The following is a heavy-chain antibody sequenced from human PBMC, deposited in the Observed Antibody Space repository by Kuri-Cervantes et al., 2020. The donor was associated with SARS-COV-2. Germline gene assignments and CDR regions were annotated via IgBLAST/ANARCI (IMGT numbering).Heavy chain of an antibody. J-gene: IGHJ3*02. D-gene: IGHD6-19*01. CDR2: ISSSSSYI. CDR1: GFTFSSYG. CDR3: ARAGVAGTYVGNDAFDI. V-gene: IGHV3-21*01. Sequence: GESLKISCAASGFTFSSYGMHWVRQAPGKGLEWVSSISSSSSYIYYADSVKGRFTISRDNAKNSLYLQMNSLRAEDTAVYYCARAGVAGTYVGNDAFDIWGQGTMVTVSS.